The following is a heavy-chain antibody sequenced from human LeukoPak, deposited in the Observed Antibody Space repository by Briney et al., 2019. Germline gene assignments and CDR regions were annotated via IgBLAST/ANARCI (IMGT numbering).Heavy chain of an antibody. CDR3: ARGRGWQWTDY. V-gene: IGHV1-46*01. D-gene: IGHD6-19*01. Sequence: ASVKVSCKASGYIFTSYYMNWVRQAPGQGLEWVGIINLSSGGTVSAQKFQGRVTMTGDTSTSTVYMDLYSLRSEDTAVYYCARGRGWQWTDYWGQGTLITVSS. CDR1: GYIFTSYY. CDR2: INLSSGGT. J-gene: IGHJ4*02.